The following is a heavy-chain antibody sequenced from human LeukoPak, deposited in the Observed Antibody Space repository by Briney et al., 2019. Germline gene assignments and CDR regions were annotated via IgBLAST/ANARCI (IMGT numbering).Heavy chain of an antibody. J-gene: IGHJ5*02. V-gene: IGHV3-7*01. CDR1: GFSFSNYW. CDR2: INEDGSQK. D-gene: IGHD2-2*01. Sequence: PGGSLRLSCSVSGFSFSNYWMSLVRQAPGKGLEWVASINEDGSQKQYVDSVKGRFTISRDNAKNSLYLQVNSLRAEDTAVYYCATGRSMPTWGQGTLVTVSS. CDR3: ATGRSMPT.